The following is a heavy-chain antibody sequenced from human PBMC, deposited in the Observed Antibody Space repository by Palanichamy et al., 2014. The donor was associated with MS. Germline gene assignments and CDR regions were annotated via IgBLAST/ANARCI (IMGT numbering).Heavy chain of an antibody. CDR3: ARDGYGSSFDY. Sequence: QIQLVQSGAEVKKPGASVKVSCKALGYTFINYGISWVRQAPGQGLEWMGWLSAYNGHTNYVQKLQGRVTMTSDTSTTTAYMELRSLRSDDTAVYYCARDGYGSSFDYWGQGTLVTVSS. CDR1: GYTFINYG. J-gene: IGHJ4*02. D-gene: IGHD5-18*01. CDR2: LSAYNGHT. V-gene: IGHV1-18*01.